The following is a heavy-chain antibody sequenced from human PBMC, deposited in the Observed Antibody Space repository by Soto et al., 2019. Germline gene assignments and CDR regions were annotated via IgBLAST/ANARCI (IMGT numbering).Heavy chain of an antibody. CDR1: GYTFTIYA. V-gene: IGHV1-3*01. Sequence: ASVKVSCKASGYTFTIYAMHWVLQAPGQRLEWMGWINAGNGNREYSQKFQGRVTITRDTSASTAYMELSSLRSEDTAVYYCARDSPPSDYWGQGTLVTVSS. CDR3: ARDSPPSDY. CDR2: INAGNGNR. J-gene: IGHJ4*02.